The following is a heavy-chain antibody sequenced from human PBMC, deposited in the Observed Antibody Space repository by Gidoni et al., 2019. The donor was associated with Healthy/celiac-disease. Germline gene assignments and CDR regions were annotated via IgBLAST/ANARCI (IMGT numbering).Heavy chain of an antibody. J-gene: IGHJ6*02. CDR3: ARSIPRTTVTTWYYYYGMDV. Sequence: QVQLVQSGAEVKKPGASVKVSCKASGYTLTSYDINWVRQATGQGLEWMGWMNPNSGNTGYAQKFQGRVTMTRNTSISTAYMELSSLRSEDTAVYYCARSIPRTTVTTWYYYYGMDVWGQGTTVTVSS. V-gene: IGHV1-8*01. CDR1: GYTLTSYD. CDR2: MNPNSGNT. D-gene: IGHD4-17*01.